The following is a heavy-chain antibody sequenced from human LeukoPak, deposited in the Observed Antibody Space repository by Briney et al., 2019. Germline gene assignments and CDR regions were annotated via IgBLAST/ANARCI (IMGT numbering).Heavy chain of an antibody. D-gene: IGHD2-2*01. Sequence: KPGGSLRLSCAASGFTFSDYYMSWIRQAPGKGLEWVSYISSSGSAIYYADSVKGRFTISRDNAKNSLYLQMNSLRAEDTAVYYCARGNLVVVPAAYQSLFDYWGQGTLVTVSS. CDR3: ARGNLVVVPAAYQSLFDY. V-gene: IGHV3-11*01. CDR2: ISSSGSAI. CDR1: GFTFSDYY. J-gene: IGHJ4*02.